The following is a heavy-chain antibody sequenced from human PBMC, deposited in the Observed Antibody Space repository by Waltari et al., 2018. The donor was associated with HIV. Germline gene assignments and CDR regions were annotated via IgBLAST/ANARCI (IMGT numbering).Heavy chain of an antibody. J-gene: IGHJ4*02. CDR1: GDSISSSTLY. Sequence: QLHLQESGPGPVKPSQTLSLTCAVSGDSISSSTLYWGWIRQPPGKGLEWIGALFYGGATYYNPSLQGRFTISVDTSENQFSLRLNSVTATDTAMYYCTRLTGLSQADFWGRGTLVTVSS. CDR2: LFYGGAT. V-gene: IGHV4-39*01. CDR3: TRLTGLSQADF. D-gene: IGHD2-8*01.